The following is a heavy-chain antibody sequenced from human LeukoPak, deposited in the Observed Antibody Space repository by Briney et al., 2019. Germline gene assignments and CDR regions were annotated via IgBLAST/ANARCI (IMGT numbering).Heavy chain of an antibody. Sequence: SETLSLTCTVSGVSIINYYWNWIRQPPGKGLEWIGYIYYSGGTNYNPSLKSRVTISVDTSKNQFSLKLSSVTAADTAVYYCARTSGRYYYGSGSYYKGPPRGNGMDVWGQGTTVTVSS. CDR1: GVSIINYY. CDR2: IYYSGGT. J-gene: IGHJ6*02. V-gene: IGHV4-59*01. CDR3: ARTSGRYYYGSGSYYKGPPRGNGMDV. D-gene: IGHD3-10*01.